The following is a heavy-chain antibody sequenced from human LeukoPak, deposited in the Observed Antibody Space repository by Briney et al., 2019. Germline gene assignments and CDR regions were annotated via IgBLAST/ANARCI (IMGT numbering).Heavy chain of an antibody. CDR2: INTYNGNT. D-gene: IGHD2-21*02. Sequence: ASVKVSCKASGYTFTNYGITWMRQAPGQGLEWMGWINTYNGNTNYAQKLQGRVTITTDTSTSTAYMELRSLRSEDTAVYYCATWAYCGGDCYSVPFDYWGQGTLVTVSS. J-gene: IGHJ4*02. CDR3: ATWAYCGGDCYSVPFDY. CDR1: GYTFTNYG. V-gene: IGHV1-18*01.